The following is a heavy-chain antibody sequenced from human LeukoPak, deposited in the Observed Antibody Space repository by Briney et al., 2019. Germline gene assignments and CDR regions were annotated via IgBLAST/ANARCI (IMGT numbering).Heavy chain of an antibody. D-gene: IGHD3-22*01. Sequence: SETLSLTCSVSGGSISGYYWSWIRQPPGKALEWIGHIHYSGSTNYNPSLNSRVIVSVDPSKNQLSLKLISVTAADTAVYYCARHPPPHYYDSSGFFDSWGQGILVTVSS. CDR2: IHYSGST. CDR3: ARHPPPHYYDSSGFFDS. J-gene: IGHJ4*02. V-gene: IGHV4-59*08. CDR1: GGSISGYY.